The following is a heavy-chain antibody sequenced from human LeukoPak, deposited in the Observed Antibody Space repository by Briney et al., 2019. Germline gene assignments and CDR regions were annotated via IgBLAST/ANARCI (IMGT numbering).Heavy chain of an antibody. CDR2: ISAYNGNT. D-gene: IGHD3-10*01. CDR3: ARDTGIKLLWFGELLPSRIGNSFDY. V-gene: IGHV1-18*01. CDR1: GYTFTSYG. Sequence: ASVKVSCKASGYTFTSYGISWVRQAPGQGLEWMGWISAYNGNTNYAQKLQGRVTMTTDTSTSTAYMELRSLRSDDTAVYYCARDTGIKLLWFGELLPSRIGNSFDYWGQGTLVTVSS. J-gene: IGHJ4*02.